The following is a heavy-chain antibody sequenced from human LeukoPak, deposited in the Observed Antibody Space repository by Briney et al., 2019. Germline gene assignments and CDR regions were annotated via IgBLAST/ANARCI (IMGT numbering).Heavy chain of an antibody. CDR3: ARGQSVGWEIGVCDF. J-gene: IGHJ4*02. D-gene: IGHD1-26*01. Sequence: GGSLRLSCAASGFTFSSYGMHWVRQAPGKGLEWVAFIRYDGSNKYYADSVKGRFTISRDNSKNTLYLQMNSLRAEDTAVYYCARGQSVGWEIGVCDFWGQGSLVTVAS. CDR2: IRYDGSNK. CDR1: GFTFSSYG. V-gene: IGHV3-30*02.